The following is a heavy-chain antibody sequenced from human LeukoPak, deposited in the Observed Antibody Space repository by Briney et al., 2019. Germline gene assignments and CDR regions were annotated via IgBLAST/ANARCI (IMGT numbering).Heavy chain of an antibody. V-gene: IGHV4-38-2*02. CDR3: ARRKAFDI. CDR2: MYHNGST. J-gene: IGHJ3*02. CDR1: GYSISSGYY. Sequence: SETLSLTCTVSGYSISSGYYWGWIRQPPGKGLEWIGSMYHNGSTYYNPSLKSRVTISVDTSKNQFSLKLSSVTAADTAVYYCARRKAFDIWGQGTMVTVSS.